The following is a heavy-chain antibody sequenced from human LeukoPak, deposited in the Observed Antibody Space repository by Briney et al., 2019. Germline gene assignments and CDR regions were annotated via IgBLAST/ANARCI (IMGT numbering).Heavy chain of an antibody. CDR3: VRLNVMVQRVTSWIDP. V-gene: IGHV2-5*02. CDR1: GFSLTTLRVG. Sequence: ASGPTLVNPTQTLTLTCTFSGFSLTTLRVGVGWIRQPPGKALEWLTLIYWDGDQRYNPSLKSRLTIAGDTSKNQVVLTMTNMDPVDTATYYCVRLNVMVQRVTSWIDPWGQGTLVTVSS. CDR2: IYWDGDQ. D-gene: IGHD3-10*01. J-gene: IGHJ5*02.